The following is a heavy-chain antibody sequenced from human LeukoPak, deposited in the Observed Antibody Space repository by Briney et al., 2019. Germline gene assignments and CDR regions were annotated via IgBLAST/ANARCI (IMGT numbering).Heavy chain of an antibody. J-gene: IGHJ4*02. V-gene: IGHV4-59*01. D-gene: IGHD1-26*01. CDR3: ARTSGSYYILPPDY. Sequence: PSETLSLTCTVSGGSISSYYWSWIRQPPGKGLEWIGYIYYSGSTNYNPSLKSRVTISVDTSKNQFSPKLSSVTAADTAVYYCARTSGSYYILPPDYWGQGTLVTVSS. CDR2: IYYSGST. CDR1: GGSISSYY.